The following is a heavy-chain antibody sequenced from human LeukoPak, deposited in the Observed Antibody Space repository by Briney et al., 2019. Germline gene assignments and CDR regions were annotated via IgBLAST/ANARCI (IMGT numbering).Heavy chain of an antibody. J-gene: IGHJ4*02. CDR3: ARDRPGGSSLDY. D-gene: IGHD6-13*01. Sequence: SETLSLTCTVSGGSTSSGGYYWSWIRQPPGKGPEWIGYIYDSGSTYYNPSLKSRVTMSVDRSKNQFSLKLSSVTAADTAVYYCARDRPGGSSLDYWGQGTLVTVSS. CDR1: GGSTSSGGYY. V-gene: IGHV4-30-2*01. CDR2: IYDSGST.